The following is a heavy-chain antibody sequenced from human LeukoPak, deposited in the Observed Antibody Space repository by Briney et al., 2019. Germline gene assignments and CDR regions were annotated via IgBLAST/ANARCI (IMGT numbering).Heavy chain of an antibody. J-gene: IGHJ3*02. V-gene: IGHV3-23*01. D-gene: IGHD1-26*01. CDR1: GFTFSNYA. CDR2: ISGGGGNT. CDR3: ARDWPSEWEQLPDYDAVDI. Sequence: GGSLRLSCAASGFTFSNYAMTWVRQAPGKGLEWVPTISGGGGNTYYADSVKGRLTISRGNSKNTLDLQMNSLRAEDTALYYCARDWPSEWEQLPDYDAVDIWGQGTMVTVSS.